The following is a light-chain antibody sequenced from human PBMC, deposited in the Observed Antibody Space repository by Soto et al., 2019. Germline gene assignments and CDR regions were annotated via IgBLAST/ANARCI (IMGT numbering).Light chain of an antibody. J-gene: IGLJ2*01. V-gene: IGLV2-8*01. CDR3: SSYARSNSLL. Sequence: QSALTQPPSASGSPGQSVTISCTGTSSDVGGYNYVSWYQQHPGKAPKLMIYDVNKRPSGVPDGFSGSKSGNTASLTVSGLQAEDEADYYCSSYARSNSLLFGGGTKLTVL. CDR2: DVN. CDR1: SSDVGGYNY.